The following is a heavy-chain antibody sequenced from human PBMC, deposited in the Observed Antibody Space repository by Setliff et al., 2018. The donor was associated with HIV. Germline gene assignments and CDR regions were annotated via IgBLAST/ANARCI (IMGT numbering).Heavy chain of an antibody. CDR1: GGSITNDNNY. Sequence: PSETLSLTCSVSGGSITNDNNYWGWIRQPPGKGLEWIGTIYYHGSTYHNPSLKSRVTISIDTSKNQFSLQLTSVTAADTAVYYCVNPSGAMGDFDSWGQGTLVTVSS. J-gene: IGHJ4*02. V-gene: IGHV4-39*01. D-gene: IGHD3-16*01. CDR2: IYYHGST. CDR3: VNPSGAMGDFDS.